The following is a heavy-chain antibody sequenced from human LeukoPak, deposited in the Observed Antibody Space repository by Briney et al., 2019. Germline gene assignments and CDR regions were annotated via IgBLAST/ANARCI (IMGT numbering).Heavy chain of an antibody. CDR1: GFTFSSYW. V-gene: IGHV3-23*01. J-gene: IGHJ4*02. CDR3: AKGGRSSSWYWAY. Sequence: PGGSLRLSCAASGFTFSSYWMHWVRQAPGKGLEWVSAISGSGGSTYYADSVKGRFTISRDNAKNSLYLQMNSLRAEDTAVYYCAKGGRSSSWYWAYWGQGTLVTVSS. D-gene: IGHD6-13*01. CDR2: ISGSGGST.